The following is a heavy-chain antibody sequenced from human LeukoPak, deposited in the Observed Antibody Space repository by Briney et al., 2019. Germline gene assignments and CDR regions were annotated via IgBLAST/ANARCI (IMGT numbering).Heavy chain of an antibody. CDR2: IYHSGST. CDR1: GGSISNYY. D-gene: IGHD3-22*01. J-gene: IGHJ4*02. Sequence: SETLSLTCTVSGGSISNYYWSWMRQPPGKELEWIGYIYHSGSTNYNTPLKSRVTISVDTSKNQFSLKLSSVTAADTAVYYCARNADDSSSYPYFDYWGQGTLVTVSS. CDR3: ARNADDSSSYPYFDY. V-gene: IGHV4-59*01.